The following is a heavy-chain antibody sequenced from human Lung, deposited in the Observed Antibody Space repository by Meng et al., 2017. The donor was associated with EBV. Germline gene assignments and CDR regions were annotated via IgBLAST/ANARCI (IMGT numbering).Heavy chain of an antibody. D-gene: IGHD4/OR15-4a*01. CDR1: GFIFSDSP. V-gene: IGHV3-73*02. Sequence: GNLVQSGGGLVQPGGSLKISCGASGFIFSDSPMHWVRQAAGKGLEWLGRIDKRDKKPNKYATVYAASVKGRFSISRDDSKNTAYLQMDSLRTEDTAVYYCWGDLDYGAYWGQGTLVTVSS. CDR2: IDKRDKKPNKYAT. CDR3: WGDLDYGAY. J-gene: IGHJ4*02.